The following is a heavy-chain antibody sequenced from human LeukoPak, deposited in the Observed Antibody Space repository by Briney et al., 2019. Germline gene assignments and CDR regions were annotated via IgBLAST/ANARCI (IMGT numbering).Heavy chain of an antibody. CDR3: ARGDMTTVTPFDY. J-gene: IGHJ4*02. V-gene: IGHV4-34*01. Sequence: SETLSLTCAVYGGSFSGYYWSWIRQPPGKGLEWIGEINHSGSTNYNPSLKSRVTISVDTSKNHFPLKLSSVTAADTAVYYCARGDMTTVTPFDYWGQGTLVTVSS. CDR1: GGSFSGYY. CDR2: INHSGST. D-gene: IGHD4-17*01.